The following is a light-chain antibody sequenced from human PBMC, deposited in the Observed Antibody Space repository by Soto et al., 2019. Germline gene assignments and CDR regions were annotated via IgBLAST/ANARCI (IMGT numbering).Light chain of an antibody. CDR3: QQYNNWPFIT. V-gene: IGKV3-15*01. Sequence: EIVLTQSPGTLSLSPGERATLSCRASQSVSGSYLAWYQQRPGQSPRLLIYGASSRATGIPARFSGSGSGTEFTLSISSLQSEDFAVYYCQQYNNWPFITFGQGTRLEIK. J-gene: IGKJ5*01. CDR1: QSVSGSY. CDR2: GAS.